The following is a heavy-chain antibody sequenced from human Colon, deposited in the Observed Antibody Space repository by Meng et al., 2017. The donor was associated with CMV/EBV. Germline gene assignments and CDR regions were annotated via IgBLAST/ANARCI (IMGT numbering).Heavy chain of an antibody. V-gene: IGHV1-46*01. CDR1: GYTFTSYY. Sequence: ASVKVSCKASGYTFTSYYMHWVRQAPGQGLEWMGIINPSGGSTSYAQKFQGRVTMTRDTSTSTVYMELSSLRSEDTAGYYCARESGDGSGRRDWFDPWGQGTLVTVSS. CDR3: ARESGDGSGRRDWFDP. J-gene: IGHJ5*02. CDR2: INPSGGST. D-gene: IGHD3-10*01.